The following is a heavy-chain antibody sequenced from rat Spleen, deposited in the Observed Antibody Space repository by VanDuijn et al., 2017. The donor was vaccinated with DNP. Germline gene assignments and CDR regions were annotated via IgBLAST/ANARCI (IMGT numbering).Heavy chain of an antibody. V-gene: IGHV5-7*01. J-gene: IGHJ3*01. CDR1: GITFSDYN. Sequence: EVQLVESGGGLVQPGRSLKLSCAASGITFSDYNMAWVRQAPKKGLEWVATISYDGRTTFYRDSVKGRFTISRDNAKSTLYLQMNSLRSEDMATYYCVRWNSGHFDYWGQGTLVTVSS. CDR2: ISYDGRTT. CDR3: VRWNSGHFDY. D-gene: IGHD4-3*01.